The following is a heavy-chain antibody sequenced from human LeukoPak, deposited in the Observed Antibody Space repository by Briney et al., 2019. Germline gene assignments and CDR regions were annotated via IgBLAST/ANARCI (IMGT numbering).Heavy chain of an antibody. CDR1: GFTLSSYA. J-gene: IGHJ6*03. D-gene: IGHD1-1*01. V-gene: IGHV3-48*04. Sequence: GGSLRLSCAASGFTLSSYAMNWVRQAPGKGLEWVSYISGSSSVIQYADSVKGRFTVSRDNAKKSLYLQMNSLRAEDTAVYYCARDPSRGRHWYHYMDVWGKGTTVTVSS. CDR2: ISGSSSVI. CDR3: ARDPSRGRHWYHYMDV.